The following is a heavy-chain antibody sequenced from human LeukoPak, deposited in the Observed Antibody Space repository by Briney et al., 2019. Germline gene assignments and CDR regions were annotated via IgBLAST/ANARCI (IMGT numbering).Heavy chain of an antibody. CDR3: ARDAPGYSSSWQNFDY. Sequence: GSSVKVSCKASGGTFSSYAISWVRQAPGQGLEWMGRIIPIFGTANYAQKFQGRVAITTDESTSTAYMELSSLRSEDTAVYYCARDAPGYSSSWQNFDYWGQGTLVTVSS. V-gene: IGHV1-69*05. J-gene: IGHJ4*02. CDR1: GGTFSSYA. D-gene: IGHD6-13*01. CDR2: IIPIFGTA.